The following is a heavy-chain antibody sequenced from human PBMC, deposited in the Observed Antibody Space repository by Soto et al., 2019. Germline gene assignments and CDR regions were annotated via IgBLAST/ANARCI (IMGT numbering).Heavy chain of an antibody. V-gene: IGHV3-33*01. CDR2: IWYDGSNK. Sequence: QVQLVESGGGVVQPGRSLRLSCAASGFTFSSYGMHWVRQAPGKGLEWVAVIWYDGSNKYYADSVKGRFTISRDNSKNTLYLQVNSLRAEDTAVYYCTTRIVGADYWGQGTLVTVSS. CDR3: TTRIVGADY. J-gene: IGHJ4*02. D-gene: IGHD1-26*01. CDR1: GFTFSSYG.